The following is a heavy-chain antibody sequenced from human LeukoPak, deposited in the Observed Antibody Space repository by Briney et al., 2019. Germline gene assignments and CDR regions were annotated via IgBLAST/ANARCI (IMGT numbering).Heavy chain of an antibody. CDR2: ISSNGGST. Sequence: GGSLRLSCSASGFSFSSYAMHWVRQAPGKGLEYVSTISSNGGSTYYADSVKGRFTISRDNCKNTLYLQMSSLRAEDTAVYYCVKGQYCSGGSCYGFALDYWGQGTLVTVSS. CDR1: GFSFSSYA. V-gene: IGHV3-64D*09. CDR3: VKGQYCSGGSCYGFALDY. J-gene: IGHJ4*02. D-gene: IGHD2-15*01.